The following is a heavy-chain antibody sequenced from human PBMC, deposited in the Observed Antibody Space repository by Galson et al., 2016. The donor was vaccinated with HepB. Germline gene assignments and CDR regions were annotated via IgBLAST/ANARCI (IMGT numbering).Heavy chain of an antibody. CDR3: ARGGYYDSSGYFTGGHY. J-gene: IGHJ4*02. CDR1: GFSIGIYA. V-gene: IGHV3-48*03. Sequence: SLRLSCAASGFSIGIYAMNWVRQAPGKGLEWVSYINDVGSALYYADSVKGRFTISRDNAKNSLYLQMNSLRDEDTAVYYCARGGYYDSSGYFTGGHYWGQGTLVTVSS. CDR2: INDVGSAL. D-gene: IGHD3-22*01.